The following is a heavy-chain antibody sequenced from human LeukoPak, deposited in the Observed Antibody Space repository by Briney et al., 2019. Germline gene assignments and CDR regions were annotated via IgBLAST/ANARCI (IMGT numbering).Heavy chain of an antibody. CDR2: IKEDGSDK. CDR1: GFTFSSYW. V-gene: IGHV3-7*03. J-gene: IGHJ5*02. CDR3: AKDSATRPTNWFDA. Sequence: GGSLRLSCAASGFTFSSYWMSWVRQAPGKGPEGVANIKEDGSDKYYVDTVRGRFTISRDNAKNSLYLQMNSLRAEDTALYYCAKDSATRPTNWFDAWGQGTLVTVSS.